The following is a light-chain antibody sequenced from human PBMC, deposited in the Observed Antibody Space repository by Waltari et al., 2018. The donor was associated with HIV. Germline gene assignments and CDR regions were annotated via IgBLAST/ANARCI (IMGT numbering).Light chain of an antibody. J-gene: IGKJ3*01. CDR1: QDIDRH. CDR2: GVS. Sequence: DIQMTQSPPSLSASVGDTVSITCLASQDIDRHLSWFQVKPGKASTPLIYGVSFLRSGVKSKFMVSGSATDFTLTITVLEVEDFAVYVCQQYKTPPHAFGPGT. CDR3: QQYKTPPHA. V-gene: IGKV1-16*02.